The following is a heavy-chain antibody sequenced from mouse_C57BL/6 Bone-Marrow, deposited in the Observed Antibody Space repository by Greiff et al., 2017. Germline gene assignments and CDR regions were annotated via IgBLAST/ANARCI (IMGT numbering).Heavy chain of an antibody. V-gene: IGHV1-72*01. D-gene: IGHD1-1*01. Sequence: VQLQQPGAELVKPGASVKLSCKASGYTFTSYWMHWVKQRPGRGLEWIGRIDPNSGGTKYNEKFKGKAPLTVDKPSSTAYMQLSSLTSEDSAVEDCARSQFITTVVATLDYWGQGTTLTVSA. CDR2: IDPNSGGT. CDR3: ARSQFITTVVATLDY. CDR1: GYTFTSYW. J-gene: IGHJ2*01.